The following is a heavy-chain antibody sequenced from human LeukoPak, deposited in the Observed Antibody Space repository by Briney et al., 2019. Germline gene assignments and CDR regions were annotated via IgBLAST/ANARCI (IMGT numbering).Heavy chain of an antibody. CDR2: ITATSTTF. D-gene: IGHD5-12*01. V-gene: IGHV3-48*01. CDR3: ARSLSGYDPLSAF. J-gene: IGHJ4*01. CDR1: GFSFTSYS. Sequence: GGSLRLSCEVSGFSFTSYSMTWVRQVPGKGLEWIAYITATSTTFYYADSVKGRFTISRHNARNSLYLQINSLTVEDTAVYYCARSLSGYDPLSAFWGHGTRVTVS.